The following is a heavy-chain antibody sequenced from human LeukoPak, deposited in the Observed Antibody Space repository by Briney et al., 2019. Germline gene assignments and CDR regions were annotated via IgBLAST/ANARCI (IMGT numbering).Heavy chain of an antibody. V-gene: IGHV4-34*01. D-gene: IGHD3-22*01. CDR1: GGSFSGYY. Sequence: SETLSLTCAVYGGSFSGYYWSWIRQPPGKGLEWIGEINHSGSTNYNPSLKSRVTISVDTSKNQFSLKLSSLTAADTAVYYCARGRPPYDYYDSSGYYYPLYYFDYWGQGTLVTVSS. CDR2: INHSGST. J-gene: IGHJ4*02. CDR3: ARGRPPYDYYDSSGYYYPLYYFDY.